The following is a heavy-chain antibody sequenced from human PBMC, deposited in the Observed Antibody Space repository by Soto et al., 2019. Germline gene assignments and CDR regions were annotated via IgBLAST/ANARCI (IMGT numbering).Heavy chain of an antibody. CDR2: IYWNDDK. Sequence: QITLKESGPTLVKPTQTLTLTCTFSGFSLSTSGVGVGWIRQPPGKALEWLTLIYWNDDKRYSPSLKRRLTITKDTSKNQEVLTMTIRDPVDTATYYCARDLMAGLDYWGEGSLVTVSS. CDR3: ARDLMAGLDY. D-gene: IGHD3-10*01. J-gene: IGHJ4*02. CDR1: GFSLSTSGVG. V-gene: IGHV2-5*01.